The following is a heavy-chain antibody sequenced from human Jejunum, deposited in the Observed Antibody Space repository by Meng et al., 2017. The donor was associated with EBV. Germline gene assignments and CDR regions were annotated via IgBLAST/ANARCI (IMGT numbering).Heavy chain of an antibody. CDR1: GYIFTSED. CDR2: MNPNSGRT. D-gene: IGHD3-10*01. CDR3: ARGTTKIRGIILPPPT. J-gene: IGHJ5*02. Sequence: QVQLVQSGAEVRKPGASVKVSCKASGYIFTSEDINWVRQAPGQGLEWMGGMNPNSGRTGYAHKFQGRVTMTRDTSISTAYMELTSLTSDDTAVYYCARGTTKIRGIILPPPTWGQGSLVTVAS. V-gene: IGHV1-8*01.